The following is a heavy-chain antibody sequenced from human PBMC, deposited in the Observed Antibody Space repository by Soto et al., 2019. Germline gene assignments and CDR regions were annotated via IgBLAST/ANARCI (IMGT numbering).Heavy chain of an antibody. CDR2: IKQDGSEK. CDR1: GFTFSSYW. CDR3: ARGIDWLSWEVVY. V-gene: IGHV3-7*05. Sequence: GGSLRLSCAASGFTFSSYWMSWVRQAPGKGLEWVANIKQDGSEKYYVDSVKGRFTISRDNAKNSLYLQMNSLRAEDTAVYYCARGIDWLSWEVVYWGQGTLVTVSS. D-gene: IGHD3-9*01. J-gene: IGHJ4*02.